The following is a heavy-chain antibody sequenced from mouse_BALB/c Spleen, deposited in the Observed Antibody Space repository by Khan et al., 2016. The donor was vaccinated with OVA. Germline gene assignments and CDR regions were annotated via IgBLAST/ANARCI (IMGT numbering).Heavy chain of an antibody. CDR3: AKFTPDYYSIDQ. CDR1: GFSLTSYG. CDR2: IWGDGSL. D-gene: IGHD1-1*01. J-gene: IGHJ4*01. V-gene: IGHV2-3*01. Sequence: QVQLKESGPGLVAPSQTLSITCTVSGFSLTSYGVNWVRQPPGKGLEWLGVIWGDGSLNYHSTLKSRLIISKDNYKRKVFLTLNSLQTDDTVTYYCAKFTPDYYSIDQWGQGTSVTVSS.